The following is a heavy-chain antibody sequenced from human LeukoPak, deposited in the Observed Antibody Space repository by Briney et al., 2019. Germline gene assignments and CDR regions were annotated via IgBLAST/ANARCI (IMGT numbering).Heavy chain of an antibody. CDR1: GGSFSGYY. V-gene: IGHV4-34*01. J-gene: IGHJ4*02. Sequence: KPSETLPLTCAAYGGSFSGYYWSWIRQPPGKRLEWIGSIYHSGSTYYNPSLKSRVTISVDTSKNQFSLKLSSVTAADTAVYYCARVGPNTYYYDSREVDYWGQGTLVTVSS. CDR2: IYHSGST. CDR3: ARVGPNTYYYDSREVDY. D-gene: IGHD3-22*01.